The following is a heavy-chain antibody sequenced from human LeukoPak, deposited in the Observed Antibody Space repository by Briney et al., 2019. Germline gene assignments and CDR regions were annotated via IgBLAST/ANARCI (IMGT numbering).Heavy chain of an antibody. Sequence: GASVKVSCKASGYTFTSYDINWVRQATGQGLEWVGWMHPNSGNTRYAQKFQGRVTMTRNTSISTAYMEPRSLRSDDTAVYYCARGTEPDNTNYWGQGTLVTVSS. CDR2: MHPNSGNT. V-gene: IGHV1-8*01. J-gene: IGHJ4*02. CDR1: GYTFTSYD. D-gene: IGHD1-14*01. CDR3: ARGTEPDNTNY.